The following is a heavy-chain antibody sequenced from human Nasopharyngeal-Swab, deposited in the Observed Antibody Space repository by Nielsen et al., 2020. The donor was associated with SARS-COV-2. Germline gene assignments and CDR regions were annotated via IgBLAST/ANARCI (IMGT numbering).Heavy chain of an antibody. V-gene: IGHV4-34*01. Sequence: ESLKISCAVYGGSFSGYYWSWIRQPPGKGLEWIGEINHSGSTNYNPSLKSRVTISVDTSKNQFSLKLSSVTAADTAVYYCARENSSSYYYYMDVWGKGTTVTVSS. D-gene: IGHD5-18*01. J-gene: IGHJ6*03. CDR3: ARENSSSYYYYMDV. CDR2: INHSGST. CDR1: GGSFSGYY.